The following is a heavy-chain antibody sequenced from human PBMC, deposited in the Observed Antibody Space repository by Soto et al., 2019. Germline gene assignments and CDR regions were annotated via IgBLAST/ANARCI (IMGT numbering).Heavy chain of an antibody. CDR2: INPSGGST. D-gene: IGHD3-3*01. CDR3: ARGGREWLLDYYYYGMDV. V-gene: IGHV1-46*01. Sequence: VASVKVSCKASGYTFTSYYMHWVRQAPGQGLEWMGIINPSGGSTSYAQKFQGRVTMTRDTSTSTVYMELSSLRSEDTAVYYCARGGREWLLDYYYYGMDVWGQGTTVTVS. CDR1: GYTFTSYY. J-gene: IGHJ6*02.